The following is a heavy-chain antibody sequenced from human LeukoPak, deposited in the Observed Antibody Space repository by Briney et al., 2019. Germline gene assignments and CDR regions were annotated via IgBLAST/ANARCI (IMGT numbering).Heavy chain of an antibody. J-gene: IGHJ4*02. CDR3: ARDSDSSGWYASGY. Sequence: SETLSLTCTVSGGSISTSNYYWGWIRQPPGKGLEWIGNIFYSGSTYYSPSLKSRVTISLDTSKNQFSLKLSSVTAADTAVYYCARDSDSSGWYASGYWGQGTLVTVSS. CDR1: GGSISTSNYY. V-gene: IGHV4-39*07. CDR2: IFYSGST. D-gene: IGHD6-19*01.